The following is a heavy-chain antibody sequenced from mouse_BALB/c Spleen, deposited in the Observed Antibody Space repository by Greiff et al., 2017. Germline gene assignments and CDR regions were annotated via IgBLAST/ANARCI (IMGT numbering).Heavy chain of an antibody. Sequence: QVHVKQSGPGLVQPSQSLSITCTVSGFSLTSYGVHWVRQSPGKGLEWLGVIWSGGSTDYNAAFISRLSISKDNSKSQVFFKMNSLQADDTAIYYCARNGIYDYDEFAYWGQGTLVTVSA. CDR3: ARNGIYDYDEFAY. D-gene: IGHD2-4*01. V-gene: IGHV2-4-1*01. CDR1: GFSLTSYG. CDR2: IWSGGST. J-gene: IGHJ3*01.